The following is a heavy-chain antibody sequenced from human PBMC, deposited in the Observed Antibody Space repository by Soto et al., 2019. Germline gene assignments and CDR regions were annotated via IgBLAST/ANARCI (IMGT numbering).Heavy chain of an antibody. D-gene: IGHD5-12*01. CDR1: GFTFSSYW. CDR3: AREPPSDGYIHFDY. Sequence: PGGSLRLSCAASGFTFSSYWMSWVRQAPGKGLEWVANIKQDGSEKYYVDSVKGRFTISRDNAKNSLYLQMNSLRAEDTAVYYCAREPPSDGYIHFDYWGQGTLVTVSS. CDR2: IKQDGSEK. J-gene: IGHJ4*02. V-gene: IGHV3-7*03.